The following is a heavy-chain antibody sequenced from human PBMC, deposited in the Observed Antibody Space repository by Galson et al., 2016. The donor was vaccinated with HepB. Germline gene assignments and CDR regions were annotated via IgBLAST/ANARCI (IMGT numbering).Heavy chain of an antibody. CDR1: GYTFTTYG. D-gene: IGHD2-21*02. CDR2: ISTHSGTT. Sequence: SVKVSCKASGYTFTTYGITWVRQAPGQGLEWMGWISTHSGTTNHAQELQGRITMTTDKSASTAYMELANLKSDDTAIYYCVRGRERSLDCWGQGTLVSVSS. V-gene: IGHV1-18*01. J-gene: IGHJ4*02. CDR3: VRGRERSLDC.